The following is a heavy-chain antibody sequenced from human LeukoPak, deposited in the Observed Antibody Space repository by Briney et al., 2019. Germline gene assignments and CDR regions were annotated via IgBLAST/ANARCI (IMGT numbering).Heavy chain of an antibody. V-gene: IGHV4-39*07. CDR3: ASSDIVVLLARAFDI. D-gene: IGHD2-2*01. Sequence: PSQTLSLTCTVSGGSISSGSYYWGWIRQPPGKGLEWIGSIYHSGSTYYNPSLKSRVTISLDTSKNQFSLKLSSVTAADTAVYYCASSDIVVLLARAFDIWGRGTMVTVSS. J-gene: IGHJ3*02. CDR2: IYHSGST. CDR1: GGSISSGSYY.